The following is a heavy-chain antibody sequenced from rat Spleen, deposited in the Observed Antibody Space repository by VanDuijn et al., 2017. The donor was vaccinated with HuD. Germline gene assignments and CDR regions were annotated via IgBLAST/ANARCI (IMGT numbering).Heavy chain of an antibody. CDR3: TTDTFYDGTYYPGGFDY. CDR1: GFTFSTNW. Sequence: EVQLVESGGGLVQPGSPLKLSCAASGFTFSTNWLNWIRQAPGKGLEWVASLDLDGTTTYYPDTVKGRFTISRDVAKSTLYLQMNNLRSEDTATYYCTTDTFYDGTYYPGGFDYWGQGVMVTVSS. J-gene: IGHJ2*01. D-gene: IGHD1-12*02. CDR2: LDLDGTTT. V-gene: IGHV5-35*01.